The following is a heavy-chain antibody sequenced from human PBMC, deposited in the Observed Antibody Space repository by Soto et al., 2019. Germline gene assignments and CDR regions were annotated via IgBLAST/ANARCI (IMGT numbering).Heavy chain of an antibody. CDR1: GYTFTDYD. J-gene: IGHJ5*02. V-gene: IGHV1-8*01. CDR2: MNPNSGET. D-gene: IGHD2-15*01. CDR3: ARVAVAARPRWYNWFDP. Sequence: QEQLVQSGAEVKKPGASVKVSCKTSGYTFTDYDINWVRQVTGQGLEWVGWMNPNSGETGYAQKFQGRVTMTRSASLSTAYLELSSLSSEDTAVYYCARVAVAARPRWYNWFDPWGQGTLVTVSS.